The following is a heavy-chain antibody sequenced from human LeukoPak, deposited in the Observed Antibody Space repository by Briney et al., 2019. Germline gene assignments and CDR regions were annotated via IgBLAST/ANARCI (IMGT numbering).Heavy chain of an antibody. CDR1: GGSISSYY. D-gene: IGHD3-9*01. Sequence: LSLTCTVSGGSISSYYWSWIRQPPGKGLEWVSGISWNSGSIGYADSVKGRFTISRDNAKNSLYLQMNSLRAEDTAVHYCVRDYENLTGSKTRFHYWGQGTLVTVSS. V-gene: IGHV3-9*01. J-gene: IGHJ4*02. CDR2: ISWNSGSI. CDR3: VRDYENLTGSKTRFHY.